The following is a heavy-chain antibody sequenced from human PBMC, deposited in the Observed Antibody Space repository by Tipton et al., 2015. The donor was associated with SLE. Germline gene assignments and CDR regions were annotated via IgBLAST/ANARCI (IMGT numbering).Heavy chain of an antibody. CDR1: GYSISSNYY. CDR2: IYHSGST. CDR3: ARCDTGFDY. J-gene: IGHJ4*02. V-gene: IGHV4-38-2*02. Sequence: TLSLTCTVSGYSISSNYYWGWIRQPPGKGLEWIGSIYHSGSTYYNPSLKSRVTISVDTSKNQFSLKLSSVTAADTAVYYCARCDTGFDYWGQGTLVTVSS. D-gene: IGHD2-21*02.